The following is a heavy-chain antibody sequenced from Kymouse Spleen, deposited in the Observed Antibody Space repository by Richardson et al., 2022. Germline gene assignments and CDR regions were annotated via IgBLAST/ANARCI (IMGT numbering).Heavy chain of an antibody. CDR3: AKDIITMVRGAYYYYYGMDV. V-gene: IGHV3-9*01. D-gene: IGHD3-10*01. CDR2: ISWNSGSI. Sequence: EVQLVESGGGLVQPGRSLRLSCAASGFTFDDYAMHWVRQAPGKGLEWVSGISWNSGSIGYADSVKGRFTISRDNAKNSLYLQMNSLRAEDTALYYCAKDIITMVRGAYYYYYGMDVWGQGTTVTVSS. CDR1: GFTFDDYA. J-gene: IGHJ6*02.